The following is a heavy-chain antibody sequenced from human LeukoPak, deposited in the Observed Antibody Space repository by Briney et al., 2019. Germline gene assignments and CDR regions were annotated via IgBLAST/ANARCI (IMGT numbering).Heavy chain of an antibody. J-gene: IGHJ6*02. CDR3: ARGPVKTHGMDV. Sequence: ASVTVSCKASGYTFTSYDINSVRQTPGQGLEWMGWKNPTSGRTGFARSFQGRLTMTTDTSTSTAYMELSSLTSEDTAVYYCARGPVKTHGMDVWGQGTTVTVSS. CDR1: GYTFTSYD. V-gene: IGHV1-8*01. CDR2: KNPTSGRT.